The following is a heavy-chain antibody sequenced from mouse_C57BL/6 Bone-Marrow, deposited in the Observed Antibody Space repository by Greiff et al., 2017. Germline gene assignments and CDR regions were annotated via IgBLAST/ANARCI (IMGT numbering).Heavy chain of an antibody. V-gene: IGHV1-39*01. CDR3: GRGYDYYYAMDY. D-gene: IGHD2-4*01. CDR1: GYSFTDYN. Sequence: VQLQQSGPELVKPGASVKISCKASGYSFTDYNMNWVKQSNGKSLEWIGVINPNYGTTSYNQKFKGKATLAVDQSSSTAYMQLNSLTSEEAAVYYCGRGYDYYYAMDYWGQGTSGTVSS. J-gene: IGHJ4*01. CDR2: INPNYGTT.